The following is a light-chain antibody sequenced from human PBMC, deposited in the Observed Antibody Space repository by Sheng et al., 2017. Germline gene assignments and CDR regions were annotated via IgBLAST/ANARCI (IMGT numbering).Light chain of an antibody. J-gene: IGLJ2*01. CDR2: QDS. CDR1: KLGDKY. CDR3: AAWDDSLNGVV. Sequence: SYELTQPPSVSVSPGQTASITCSGDKLGDKYACWYQQKPGQSPVLVIYQDSKRPSGVPDRFSGSKSGTSASLAISGLQSEDEADYYCAAWDDSLNGVVFGGGTKLTVL. V-gene: IGLV3-1*01.